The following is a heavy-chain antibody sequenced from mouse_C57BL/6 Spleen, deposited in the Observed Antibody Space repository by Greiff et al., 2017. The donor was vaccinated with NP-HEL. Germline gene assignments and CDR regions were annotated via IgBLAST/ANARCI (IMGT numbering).Heavy chain of an antibody. V-gene: IGHV1-59*01. CDR2: IDPSDSYT. J-gene: IGHJ4*01. CDR3: ARSYYYGSRDYAMDY. CDR1: GYTFTSYW. Sequence: VQLQQSGAELVRPGTSVKLSCKASGYTFTSYWMHWVKQRPGQGLEWIGVIDPSDSYTNYNQKFKGKATLTVDTSSSTAYMQLSSLTSEDSAVYYWARSYYYGSRDYAMDYWGQGTSVTVSS. D-gene: IGHD1-1*01.